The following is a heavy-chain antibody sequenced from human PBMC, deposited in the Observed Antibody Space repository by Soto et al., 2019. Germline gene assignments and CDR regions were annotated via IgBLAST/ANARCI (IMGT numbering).Heavy chain of an antibody. CDR1: GFTFSSYG. CDR3: AKDPRPFKYYDILTGPISGGMDV. CDR2: ISYDGSNK. V-gene: IGHV3-30*18. J-gene: IGHJ6*02. D-gene: IGHD3-9*01. Sequence: GGSLRLSCAASGFTFSSYGMHWVRQAPGKGLEWVAVISYDGSNKYYADSVKGRFTISRDNSKNTLYLQMNSLRAEDTAVYYCAKDPRPFKYYDILTGPISGGMDVWGQGTTVTVSS.